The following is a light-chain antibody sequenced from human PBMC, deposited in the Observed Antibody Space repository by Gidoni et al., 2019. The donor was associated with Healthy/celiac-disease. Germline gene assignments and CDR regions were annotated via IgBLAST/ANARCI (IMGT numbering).Light chain of an antibody. CDR3: KQNRRAPLT. J-gene: IGKJ4*01. CDR1: QSLFHTNGYNY. CDR2: LSS. Sequence: VMTQSPLSLSGTPVGSASISCMSSQSLFHTNGYNYLAWYLQKPGQSPQLLIYLSSHRAPGVPDRFSGSGSGTEFTLTISRVEAADVGVSFCKQNRRAPLTFGRGTKVE. V-gene: IGKV2-28*01.